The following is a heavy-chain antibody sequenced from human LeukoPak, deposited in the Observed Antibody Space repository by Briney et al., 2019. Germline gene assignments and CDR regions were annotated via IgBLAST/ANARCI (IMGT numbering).Heavy chain of an antibody. CDR3: ARHLRFLEWFGY. CDR1: RSSISSSSYY. V-gene: IGHV4-39*01. D-gene: IGHD3-3*01. Sequence: SETLSLTCTVPRSSISSSSYYWGWIRQPPGKGLEWIGSIYYSGSTYYNPSLKSRVTISVDTSKNQFSLKLSSVTAADTAVYYCARHLRFLEWFGYWGQGTLVTVSP. J-gene: IGHJ4*02. CDR2: IYYSGST.